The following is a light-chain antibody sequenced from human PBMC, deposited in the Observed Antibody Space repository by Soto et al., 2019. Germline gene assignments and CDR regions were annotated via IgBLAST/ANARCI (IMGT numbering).Light chain of an antibody. J-gene: IGLJ2*01. Sequence: NFMLTQPHSVSESPGKTVTISCTRSSGSIANNYMQWYQQRPGSAPTTVIFENNQRPSGVPDRFSGSTDGSSNSASLTISGLQTEDGADYYCQSYDSSFVVFGGGTKSPS. V-gene: IGLV6-57*04. CDR2: ENN. CDR1: SGSIANNY. CDR3: QSYDSSFVV.